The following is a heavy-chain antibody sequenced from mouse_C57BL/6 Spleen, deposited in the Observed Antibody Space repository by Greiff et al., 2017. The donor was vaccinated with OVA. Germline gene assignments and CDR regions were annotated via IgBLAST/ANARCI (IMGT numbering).Heavy chain of an antibody. CDR1: GYTFTDHT. V-gene: IGHV1-78*01. CDR2: IYPRDGST. J-gene: IGHJ2*01. D-gene: IGHD2-12*01. Sequence: VQLQQPGAELVKPGASVKMSCKASGYTFTDHTIHWMKQRPEQGLEWIGYIYPRDGSTKYNEKFKGKATLTADKSSSTAYMQLNSLTSEDSAVYFCARSYYSLYYFDYWGQGTTLTVSS. CDR3: ARSYYSLYYFDY.